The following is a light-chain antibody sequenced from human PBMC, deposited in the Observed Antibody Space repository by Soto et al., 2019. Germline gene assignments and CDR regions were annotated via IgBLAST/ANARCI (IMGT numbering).Light chain of an antibody. CDR2: GAS. CDR3: QQYGSSPT. J-gene: IGKJ3*01. Sequence: EIVLTQSPGTLSLSPGERATLSCRASQSVSSSYLAWYQQKPGQAPRLLIYGASSRATGIPDRFSGSGYGTDFTHTISRLEPEDFAVYYCQQYGSSPTFGPGTKVDIK. V-gene: IGKV3-20*01. CDR1: QSVSSSY.